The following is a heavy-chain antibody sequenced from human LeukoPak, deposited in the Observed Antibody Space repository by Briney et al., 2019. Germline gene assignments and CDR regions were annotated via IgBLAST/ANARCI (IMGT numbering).Heavy chain of an antibody. J-gene: IGHJ6*02. Sequence: ASVKVSCKASGYTFTSYAMNWVRQAPGQGLEWMGWINTNTGNPTYAQGFTGRFVFSLDTSVSTAYLQISSLKAEDTGVYYCARXGXXXXIGGXXXXYYYYHGMDVWGQGTTVTVSS. CDR1: GYTFTSYA. CDR3: ARXGXXXXIGGXXXXYYYYHGMDV. V-gene: IGHV7-4-1*02. CDR2: INTNTGNP.